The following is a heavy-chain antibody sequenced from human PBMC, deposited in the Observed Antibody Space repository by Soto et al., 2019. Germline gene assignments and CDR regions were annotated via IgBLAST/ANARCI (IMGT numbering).Heavy chain of an antibody. CDR2: ISTNNGDT. Sequence: ASVKVSCKASGYTFTTYGVSWVRQAPGQGLEWMGWISTNNGDTYYVQSLQGRVTMTTDTSTSTAYMELRSLTSDDTAVYYCAREYCSSTSCYLPGYWGQGTLVTVSS. CDR3: AREYCSSTSCYLPGY. J-gene: IGHJ4*02. D-gene: IGHD2-2*01. V-gene: IGHV1-18*01. CDR1: GYTFTTYG.